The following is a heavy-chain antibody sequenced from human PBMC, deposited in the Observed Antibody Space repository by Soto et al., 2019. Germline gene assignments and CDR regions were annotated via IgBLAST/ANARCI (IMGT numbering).Heavy chain of an antibody. Sequence: QVQLEQSGAEVKKPGASVKVSCKTSGYTFSSYGVSWVRQAPGQGLEWMAWISGSSGSTYYAQNFQGRVTVTTDTSPGPASMELRSLRSDDSGIYYCARGNYFGSGTFDYWGQGTLVTVSS. V-gene: IGHV1-18*01. CDR3: ARGNYFGSGTFDY. CDR1: GYTFSSYG. CDR2: ISGSSGST. J-gene: IGHJ4*02. D-gene: IGHD3-10*01.